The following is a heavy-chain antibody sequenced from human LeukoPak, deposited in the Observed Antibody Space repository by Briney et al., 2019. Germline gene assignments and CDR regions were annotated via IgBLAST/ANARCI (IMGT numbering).Heavy chain of an antibody. CDR3: ARKGYRDYHGMDV. D-gene: IGHD5-18*01. CDR2: IDAGNGNA. J-gene: IGHJ6*02. CDR1: GYTFTSYG. Sequence: ASVKVSCKASGYTFTSYGISWVRQAPGQRLEWMGWIDAGNGNAKYSRKFQGRVIITRDTSASTVYMESSSLRSEDTALYYCARKGYRDYHGMDVWGQGTTVTVSS. V-gene: IGHV1-3*01.